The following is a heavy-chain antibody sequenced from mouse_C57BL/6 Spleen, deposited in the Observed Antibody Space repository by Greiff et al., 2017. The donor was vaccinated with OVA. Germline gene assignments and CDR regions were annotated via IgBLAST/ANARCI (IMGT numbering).Heavy chain of an antibody. J-gene: IGHJ3*01. CDR2: INPSTGGT. Sequence: EVHLVESGPELVKPGASVKISCKASGYSFTGYYMNWVKQSPEKSLEWIGEINPSTGGTTYNQKFKAKATLTVDKSSSTAYMQLKSLTSEDSAVYYCARRGWDKGAWFAYWGQGTLVTVSA. CDR3: ARRGWDKGAWFAY. V-gene: IGHV1-42*01. CDR1: GYSFTGYY. D-gene: IGHD3-3*01.